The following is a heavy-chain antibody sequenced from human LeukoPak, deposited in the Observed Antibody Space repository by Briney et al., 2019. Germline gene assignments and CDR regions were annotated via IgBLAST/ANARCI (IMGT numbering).Heavy chain of an antibody. CDR2: IIPILGIA. V-gene: IGHV1-69*04. J-gene: IGHJ4*02. CDR3: ARLNSGSSPRAPPVDY. Sequence: ASVKVSCKASGGTFSSYAISWVRQALGQGLEWMGRIIPILGIANYAQRFQGRVTITADKSTSTAYMELSSLRSEDTAVYYCARLNSGSSPRAPPVDYWGQGTLVTVSS. CDR1: GGTFSSYA. D-gene: IGHD1-26*01.